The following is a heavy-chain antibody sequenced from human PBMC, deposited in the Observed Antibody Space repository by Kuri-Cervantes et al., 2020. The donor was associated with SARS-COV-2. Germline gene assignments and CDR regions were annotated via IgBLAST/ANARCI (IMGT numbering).Heavy chain of an antibody. CDR1: GGAFSSYA. D-gene: IGHD4-17*01. J-gene: IGHJ4*02. V-gene: IGHV1-69*05. CDR2: IIPIFGTA. Sequence: SVKVSCKAYGGAFSSYAISWVRQAPGQGLEWMGGIIPIFGTANYAQKFQGRVTITTDESTSTAYMELSSLRSEDTAVYYCARGRDDYGLGWGQGTLVTVSS. CDR3: ARGRDDYGLG.